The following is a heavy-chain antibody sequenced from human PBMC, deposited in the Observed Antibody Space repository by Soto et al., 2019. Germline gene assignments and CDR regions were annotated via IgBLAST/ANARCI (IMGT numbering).Heavy chain of an antibody. V-gene: IGHV4-59*01. D-gene: IGHD7-27*01. CDR1: GGSISTYY. Sequence: PSETLSLTCTVSGGSISTYYLSWIRQPPGKGLEWIGYIYYSGSTNYHPSLNSRVTISVDTSKNQFSLRLSSVTAADTAVYYCAYWGAPEAFDTWGQGTMVTVSS. CDR2: IYYSGST. J-gene: IGHJ3*02. CDR3: AYWGAPEAFDT.